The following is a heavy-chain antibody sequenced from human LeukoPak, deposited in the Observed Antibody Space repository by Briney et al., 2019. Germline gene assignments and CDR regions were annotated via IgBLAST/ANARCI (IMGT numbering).Heavy chain of an antibody. J-gene: IGHJ4*02. CDR2: IYYSGST. CDR3: ARGGSSWYDY. D-gene: IGHD6-13*01. V-gene: IGHV4-61*01. Sequence: PSETLSLTCTVSGGSLSSSTYYWGWIRQPPGKGLEWIGYIYYSGSTNYNPSLKSRVTISVDTSKNQFSLKLSSVTAADTAVYYCARGGSSWYDYWGQGTLVTVSS. CDR1: GGSLSSSTYY.